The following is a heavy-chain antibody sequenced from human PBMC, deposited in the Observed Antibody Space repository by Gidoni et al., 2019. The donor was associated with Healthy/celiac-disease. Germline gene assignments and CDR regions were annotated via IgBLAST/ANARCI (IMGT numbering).Heavy chain of an antibody. J-gene: IGHJ4*02. D-gene: IGHD5-12*01. CDR1: GFTFSSYG. Sequence: QVQLVESGGGVVQPVRSLRLSCAASGFTFSSYGMRWVRQAPGKGLEWVAVIWYDGSNKYYADSVKGRFTISRDNSKNTLYLQMNSLRAEDTAVYYCARDVRGRPFDYWGQGTLVTVSS. V-gene: IGHV3-33*01. CDR3: ARDVRGRPFDY. CDR2: IWYDGSNK.